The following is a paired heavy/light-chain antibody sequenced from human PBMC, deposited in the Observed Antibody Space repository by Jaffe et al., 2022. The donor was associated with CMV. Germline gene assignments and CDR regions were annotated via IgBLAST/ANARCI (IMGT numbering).Heavy chain of an antibody. D-gene: IGHD3-22*01. J-gene: IGHJ3*02. V-gene: IGHV4-4*07. CDR3: ARWHYDVSGYTTDDGFDI. CDR2: IFPNGTT. Sequence: QVQLQESGPGLVKPSETLSLTCTVSGGSFRSYYWTWVRQPAGKGLEWVGRIFPNGTTNYNPSLKSRVTMSVDTSKNQFSLKLTSVTAADTAVYYCARWHYDVSGYTTDDGFDIWGQGTMVSVSS. CDR1: GGSFRSYY.
Light chain of an antibody. Sequence: QSALTQPASVSGSPGQSITISCTGTSSDVGAYNYVSWYQKHPGKAPKLMIYDVSNRPSRVSTRFSGSKSGNTASLTISGLQAEDEADYYCSSYTSSSTWVFGGGTKVTVL. J-gene: IGLJ3*02. V-gene: IGLV2-14*03. CDR2: DVS. CDR1: SSDVGAYNY. CDR3: SSYTSSSTWV.